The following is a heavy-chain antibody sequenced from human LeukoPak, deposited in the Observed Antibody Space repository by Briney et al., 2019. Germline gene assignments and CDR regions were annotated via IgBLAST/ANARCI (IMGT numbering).Heavy chain of an antibody. CDR3: ARDYSGSYYHYYYYMDV. V-gene: IGHV1-18*01. CDR2: ISAYNGNT. J-gene: IGHJ6*03. D-gene: IGHD1-26*01. CDR1: GYTFTSYG. Sequence: GASVKVSCKASGYTFTSYGISWVRQAPGQGLEWMGWISAYNGNTNYAQKLQGRVTMTTDTSTSTAYMELRSLRSDDTAVYYCARDYSGSYYHYYYYMDVWGKGTTVTISS.